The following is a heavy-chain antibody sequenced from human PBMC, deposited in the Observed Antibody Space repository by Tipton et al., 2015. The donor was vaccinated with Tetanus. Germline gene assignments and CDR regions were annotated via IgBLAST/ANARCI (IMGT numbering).Heavy chain of an antibody. CDR1: GGSISSYY. J-gene: IGHJ3*02. CDR2: IYYSGST. Sequence: TLSLTCTVSGGSISSYYWSWIRQPPGKGLEWIRYIYYSGSTNYNPSLKSRVTISVDTSKNQFSLKLSSVTAADTAVYYCARVLRSGWLHAFDIWGQGTMVTVSS. CDR3: ARVLRSGWLHAFDI. V-gene: IGHV4-59*01. D-gene: IGHD6-19*01.